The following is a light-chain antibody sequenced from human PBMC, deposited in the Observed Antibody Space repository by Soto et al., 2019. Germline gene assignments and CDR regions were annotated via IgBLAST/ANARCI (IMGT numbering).Light chain of an antibody. CDR2: GAS. J-gene: IGKJ2*01. CDR3: QQYGSSPLYT. V-gene: IGKV3-20*01. Sequence: EIVLTQSPGTLSLSPGDRATLSCRASQSGSSSDFAWYQQKAAQAPRLLIYGASSRATGIPDRFSGSGSGTEFTLTISRLEPEDFAVYYCQQYGSSPLYTFGQGTKMEI. CDR1: QSGSSSD.